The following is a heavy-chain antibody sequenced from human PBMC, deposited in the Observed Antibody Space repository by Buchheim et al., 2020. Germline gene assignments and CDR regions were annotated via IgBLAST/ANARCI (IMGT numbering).Heavy chain of an antibody. CDR2: IWYDGSNK. D-gene: IGHD6-6*01. CDR1: GFTFSSYG. V-gene: IGHV3-33*01. Sequence: QVQLVESGGGVVQPGRSLRLSCAASGFTFSSYGMHWVRQAPGKGLEWVAVIWYDGSNKYYADSVKGRFTISRDNSKNTLYLKINTLRAEDTAVYYCARGDGAARQFGYWGQGTL. J-gene: IGHJ4*02. CDR3: ARGDGAARQFGY.